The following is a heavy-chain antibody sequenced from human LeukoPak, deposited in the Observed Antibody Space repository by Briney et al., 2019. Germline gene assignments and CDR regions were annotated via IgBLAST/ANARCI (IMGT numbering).Heavy chain of an antibody. CDR2: IYYSGNT. Sequence: SETLSLTCTVSGGSISSYYWSWIRQPPGKGLEWIGYIYYSGNTNYNPSLKSRVTISVDTSKNQFSLKLSSVTAADTAVYYCASYDILTGYYSYWGQGTLVTVSS. V-gene: IGHV4-59*01. CDR3: ASYDILTGYYSY. J-gene: IGHJ4*02. CDR1: GGSISSYY. D-gene: IGHD3-9*01.